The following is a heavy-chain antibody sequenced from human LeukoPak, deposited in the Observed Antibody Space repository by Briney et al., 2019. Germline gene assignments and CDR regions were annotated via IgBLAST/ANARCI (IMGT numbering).Heavy chain of an antibody. CDR3: ASLYGYQYYGMDV. CDR1: GGSISSYY. V-gene: IGHV4-59*01. D-gene: IGHD5-18*01. Sequence: PSETLSLTCTVSGGSISSYYWSWIRQPPGKGLEWIGYIYYSGSTNYNPSLKSRVTISVDTSKNQFSLKLSSVTAADTAVYYCASLYGYQYYGMDVWGQGTTVTVSS. J-gene: IGHJ6*02. CDR2: IYYSGST.